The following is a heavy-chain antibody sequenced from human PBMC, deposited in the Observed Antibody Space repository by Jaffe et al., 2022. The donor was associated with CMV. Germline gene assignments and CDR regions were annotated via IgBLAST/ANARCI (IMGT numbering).Heavy chain of an antibody. CDR2: IKSKTDGGTT. CDR3: TTGHPYSSGWSPVNFDY. J-gene: IGHJ4*02. Sequence: EVQLVESGGGLVKPGGSLRLSCAASGFTFSNAWMSWVRQAPGKGLEWVGRIKSKTDGGTTDYAAPVKGRFTISRDDSKNTLYLQMNSLKTEDTAVYYCTTGHPYSSGWSPVNFDYWGQGTLVTVSS. V-gene: IGHV3-15*01. D-gene: IGHD6-19*01. CDR1: GFTFSNAW.